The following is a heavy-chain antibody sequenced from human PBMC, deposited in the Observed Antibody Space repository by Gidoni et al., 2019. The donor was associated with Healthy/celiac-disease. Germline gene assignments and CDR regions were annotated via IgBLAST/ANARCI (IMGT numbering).Heavy chain of an antibody. J-gene: IGHJ6*03. Sequence: QVQLQQWGAGLLKPSETLSLTCAVYGVSFSGYYWSWIRQPPGKGLEWIGEINHSGSTNYNPSLKSRVTISVDTSKNQFSLKLSSVTAADTAVYYCAREYYDFWSGYYLGDLQRTHQYYMDVWGKGTTVTVSS. CDR3: AREYYDFWSGYYLGDLQRTHQYYMDV. CDR1: GVSFSGYY. V-gene: IGHV4-34*01. D-gene: IGHD3-3*01. CDR2: INHSGST.